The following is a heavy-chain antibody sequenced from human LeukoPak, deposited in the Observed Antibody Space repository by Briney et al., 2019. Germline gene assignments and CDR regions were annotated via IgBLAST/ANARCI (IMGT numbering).Heavy chain of an antibody. CDR1: GYSISSSYY. Sequence: SETLSLTCAVSGYSISSSYYWSWIRQPAGKGLEWIGRIYTSGSTNYNPSLKSRVTMSVDTSKNQFSLKLSSVTAADTAEYYCAREASGGTMIDYWGQGTLVTVSS. J-gene: IGHJ4*02. CDR3: AREASGGTMIDY. V-gene: IGHV4-4*07. CDR2: IYTSGST. D-gene: IGHD3-22*01.